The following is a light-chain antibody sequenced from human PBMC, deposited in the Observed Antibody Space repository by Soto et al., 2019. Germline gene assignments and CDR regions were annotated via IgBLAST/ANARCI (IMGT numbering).Light chain of an antibody. CDR3: QQSYNTTRT. CDR2: EAS. CDR1: QCISTY. Sequence: DIHMTQSPSSLSASVGDRVTITCRSSQCISTYLNWYQHKPWXAPKVLIYEASSLQSGVPSRLSGSGSGTDFNLTITSLQPEDFATYYCQQSYNTTRTFGQGTKV. V-gene: IGKV1-39*01. J-gene: IGKJ1*01.